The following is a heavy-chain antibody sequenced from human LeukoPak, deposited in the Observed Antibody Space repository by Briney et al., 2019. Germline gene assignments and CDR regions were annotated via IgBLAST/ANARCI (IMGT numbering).Heavy chain of an antibody. Sequence: ASVEVSCKSSGYTFTTYGISWLRQAPGQGLEWMGWISPDKGNTDYAQKFQGRITITRNTSISTAYMELSSLRSEDTAVYYCTRETPSRYFDYWGQGTLVTVSS. CDR2: ISPDKGNT. CDR3: TRETPSRYFDY. J-gene: IGHJ4*02. CDR1: GYTFTTYG. V-gene: IGHV1-8*03. D-gene: IGHD4-23*01.